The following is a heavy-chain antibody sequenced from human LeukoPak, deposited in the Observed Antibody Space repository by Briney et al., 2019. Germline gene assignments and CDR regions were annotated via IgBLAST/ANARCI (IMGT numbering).Heavy chain of an antibody. CDR2: MNLNNGET. Sequence: ASVKVSCKASGYSFTSYDINWVRQAAGQGLEWMGWMNLNNGETDFAQKFQGRVTLTKISSISTTYMELRSLRSEDTAVYYCARGRSGALRYYGMDVWGQGTTVTVSS. CDR1: GYSFTSYD. D-gene: IGHD5-12*01. CDR3: ARGRSGALRYYGMDV. J-gene: IGHJ6*02. V-gene: IGHV1-8*01.